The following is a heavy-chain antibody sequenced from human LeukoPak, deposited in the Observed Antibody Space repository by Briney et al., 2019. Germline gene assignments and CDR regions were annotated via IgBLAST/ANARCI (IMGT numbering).Heavy chain of an antibody. J-gene: IGHJ4*02. D-gene: IGHD3-22*01. V-gene: IGHV4-38-2*02. CDR3: ARGGHKYYYDSSGFLLDY. Sequence: PSETLSLTCTVSGYSISSGYYWGWIRQPPGKGLEWIGSIYHSGSTYYNPSLKSRVTISVDTSKNQFSLKLSSVTAADTAVYYCARGGHKYYYDSSGFLLDYWGQGTLVTVSS. CDR2: IYHSGST. CDR1: GYSISSGYY.